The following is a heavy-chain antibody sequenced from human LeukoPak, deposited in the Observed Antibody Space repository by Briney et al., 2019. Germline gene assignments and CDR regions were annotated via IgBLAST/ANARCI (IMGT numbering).Heavy chain of an antibody. J-gene: IGHJ4*02. CDR1: GYTLTELS. V-gene: IGHV1-24*01. CDR2: FDPEDGET. CDR3: ATPAEYCSSTSCYLHY. Sequence: ASVKVSCKVSGYTLTELSMHWVRQAPGKGLEWMGGFDPEDGETIYAQKFQGRVTMTEDTSTDTAHMELSSLRSEDTAVYYCATPAEYCSSTSCYLHYWGQGTLVTVSS. D-gene: IGHD2-2*01.